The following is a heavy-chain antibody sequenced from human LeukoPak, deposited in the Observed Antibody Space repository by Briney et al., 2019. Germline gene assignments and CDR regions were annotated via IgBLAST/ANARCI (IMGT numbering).Heavy chain of an antibody. J-gene: IGHJ4*02. CDR3: ANAYCGGDCYLYYFDY. Sequence: GGSLRLSCAASGFTFSSYWMHWVRQAPGKGLVWVSRINSDGSSTSYADSVKGRFTISRDNAKNTLYLQMNSLRAEDTAVYYCANAYCGGDCYLYYFDYWGQGTLVTVSS. D-gene: IGHD2-21*02. V-gene: IGHV3-74*01. CDR2: INSDGSST. CDR1: GFTFSSYW.